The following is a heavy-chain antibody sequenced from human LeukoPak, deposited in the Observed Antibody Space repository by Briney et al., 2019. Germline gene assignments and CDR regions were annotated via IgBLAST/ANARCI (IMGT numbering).Heavy chain of an antibody. Sequence: SETLSLTCAVYGGSFSGYYWSWIRQPPGKGLEWIGEINHSGSTNYNPSLKSRVTISVDTSKNQFSLKLSSVTAADTAVYYCARGHYYGSGSHYRLDYWGQGTLVTVSS. V-gene: IGHV4-34*01. CDR1: GGSFSGYY. D-gene: IGHD3-10*01. CDR3: ARGHYYGSGSHYRLDY. J-gene: IGHJ4*02. CDR2: INHSGST.